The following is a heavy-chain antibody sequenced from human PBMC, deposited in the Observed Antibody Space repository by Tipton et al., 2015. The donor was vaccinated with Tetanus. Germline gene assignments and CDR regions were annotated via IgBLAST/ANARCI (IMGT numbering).Heavy chain of an antibody. CDR1: GFSFSTYN. D-gene: IGHD4-17*01. V-gene: IGHV3-33*01. Sequence: PLRLSCTASGFSFSTYNFHWVRQAPGKGLEWVAIIWYDGTTEYYADSVKGRFTISRDNSKNTLFLQMNSLRAEDTAVYYCARGPYHYGDYCFDYWGRGTLVTVSS. CDR2: IWYDGTTE. CDR3: ARGPYHYGDYCFDY. J-gene: IGHJ4*02.